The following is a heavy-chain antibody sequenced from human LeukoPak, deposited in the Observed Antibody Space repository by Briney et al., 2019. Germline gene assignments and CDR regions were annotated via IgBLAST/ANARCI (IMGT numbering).Heavy chain of an antibody. CDR3: ARDGITMVRGVTAFDI. Sequence: GGSLRLSCVASGFTFSSYAMSWVRQAPGKGLEWVSTISHSGATTYYADSVKGRFTISRDSSKNTLYLQMNSLRAEDTAVYYCARDGITMVRGVTAFDIWGQGTMVTVSS. CDR1: GFTFSSYA. V-gene: IGHV3-23*01. CDR2: ISHSGATT. J-gene: IGHJ3*02. D-gene: IGHD3-10*01.